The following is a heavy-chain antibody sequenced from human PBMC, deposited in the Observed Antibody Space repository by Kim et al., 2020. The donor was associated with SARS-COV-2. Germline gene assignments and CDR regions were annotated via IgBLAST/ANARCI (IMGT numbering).Heavy chain of an antibody. CDR2: IRSKTDGGTI. V-gene: IGHV3-15*01. Sequence: GGSLRLSCAASGFTFSKAWMSWVRQAPGEGLEWVARIRSKTDGGTIDYAAPVKGTFTNSREASKNTLFLQMNSLKTEDTAVYYCTTSDNWGQGALVTVSS. CDR1: GFTFSKAW. J-gene: IGHJ4*02. CDR3: TTSDN.